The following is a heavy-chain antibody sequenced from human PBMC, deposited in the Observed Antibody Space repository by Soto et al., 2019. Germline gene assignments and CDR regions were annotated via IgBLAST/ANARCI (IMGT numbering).Heavy chain of an antibody. CDR2: IYYSGST. V-gene: IGHV4-39*01. J-gene: IGHJ6*03. Sequence: QLQLQESGPGLVKPSETLSLTCTVSGGSISSSSYYWGWIRQPPGKGLEWIGSIYYSGSTYYNPSLKSRVTISVDTSKNQFSLKLSSVTAADTAVYYCVIAAAGRKVYYYYMDVWGKGTTVTVSS. CDR1: GGSISSSSYY. CDR3: VIAAAGRKVYYYYMDV. D-gene: IGHD6-13*01.